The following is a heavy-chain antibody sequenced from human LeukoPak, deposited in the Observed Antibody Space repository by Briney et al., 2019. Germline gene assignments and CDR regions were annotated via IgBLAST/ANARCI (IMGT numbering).Heavy chain of an antibody. J-gene: IGHJ3*02. CDR3: TRGSASNYAFDI. Sequence: ASVKVSCKASGYTFTSYDINWVRQATGQGLEWMGWMNPNSGNTGYAQKFQGRVTITRNTSISTAYMELSRLRSEDTAVYYCTRGSASNYAFDIWGQGTLVTVSS. CDR2: MNPNSGNT. D-gene: IGHD1-26*01. V-gene: IGHV1-8*03. CDR1: GYTFTSYD.